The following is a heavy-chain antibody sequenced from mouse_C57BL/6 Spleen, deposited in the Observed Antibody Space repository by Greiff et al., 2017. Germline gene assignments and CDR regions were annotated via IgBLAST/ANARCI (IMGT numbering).Heavy chain of an antibody. V-gene: IGHV1-82*01. CDR3: ARRDYGYERDFDY. CDR2: IYPGDGDT. D-gene: IGHD2-2*01. J-gene: IGHJ2*01. Sequence: VQLQQSGPELVKPGASVKISCKASGYAFSSSWMNWVKQRPGKGLEWIGRIYPGDGDTNYNGKFKGKATLTADKSSSTAYMQLSSLTSEDSAVYFCARRDYGYERDFDYWGQGTTLTVSS. CDR1: GYAFSSSW.